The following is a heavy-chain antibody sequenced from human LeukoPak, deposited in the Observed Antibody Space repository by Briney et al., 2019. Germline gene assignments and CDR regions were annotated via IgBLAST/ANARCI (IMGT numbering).Heavy chain of an antibody. V-gene: IGHV4-34*01. CDR1: GGSFSGYY. D-gene: IGHD6-19*01. CDR3: ARAQYSSGWYGQSSANFDY. J-gene: IGHJ4*02. CDR2: INHSGST. Sequence: SETLSLTCAVYGGSFSGYYWSWIRQPPGKGLEWIGEINHSGSTNYNPSLKSQVTISVDTSKNQFSLKLSSVTAADTAVYYCARAQYSSGWYGQSSANFDYWGQGTLVTVSA.